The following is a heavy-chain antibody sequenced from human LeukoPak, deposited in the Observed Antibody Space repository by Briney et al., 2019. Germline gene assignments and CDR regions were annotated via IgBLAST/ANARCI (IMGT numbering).Heavy chain of an antibody. D-gene: IGHD5-18*01. CDR1: GGSISGSSYY. J-gene: IGHJ3*02. Sequence: PSETLSLTCTVSGGSISGSSYYWGWIRQPPGKGLEWIGSIYYSGSTYYNPSLKSRVTISVDTSKNQFSLKLSSVTAADTAVYYCARQDTAMGHDAFDIWGQGTMVTVSS. CDR2: IYYSGST. CDR3: ARQDTAMGHDAFDI. V-gene: IGHV4-39*01.